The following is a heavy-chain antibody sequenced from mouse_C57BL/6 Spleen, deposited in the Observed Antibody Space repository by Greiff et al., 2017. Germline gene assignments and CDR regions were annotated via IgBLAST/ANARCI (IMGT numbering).Heavy chain of an antibody. V-gene: IGHV2-5*01. D-gene: IGHD1-1*01. J-gene: IGHJ4*01. CDR2: IWRGGST. CDR1: GFSLTSYG. CDR3: AKPKAYGSSPYAMDY. Sequence: QVHVKQSGPGLVQPSQSLSITCTVSGFSLTSYGVHWVRQSPGKGLEWLGVIWRGGSTDYNAAFMSRLSITKDNSKSQVFFKMNSLQADDTAIYYCAKPKAYGSSPYAMDYWGQGTSVTVSS.